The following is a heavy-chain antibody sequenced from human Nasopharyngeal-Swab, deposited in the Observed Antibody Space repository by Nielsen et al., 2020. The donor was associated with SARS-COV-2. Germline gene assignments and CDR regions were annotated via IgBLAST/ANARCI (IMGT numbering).Heavy chain of an antibody. CDR3: AKCPYCSSTSCYTCYYYGMGV. CDR1: GFTFSSYA. Sequence: GESLKISCAASGFTFSSYAMSWVRQAPGKGLEWVSAISGSGGSTYYADSVKGRFTISRDNSKNTLYLQMNSLRAEDTAVYYCAKCPYCSSTSCYTCYYYGMGVWGQGTTVTVSS. V-gene: IGHV3-23*01. J-gene: IGHJ6*02. D-gene: IGHD2-2*02. CDR2: ISGSGGST.